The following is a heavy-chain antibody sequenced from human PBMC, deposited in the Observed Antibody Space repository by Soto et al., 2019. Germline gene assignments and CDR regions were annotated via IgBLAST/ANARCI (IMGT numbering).Heavy chain of an antibody. CDR2: ISGSGGST. Sequence: HPGGSLRLSCAASGFTFSSYAMSWVRQAPGKGLEWVSAISGSGGSTYYADSVKGRFTISRDNSKNTLYLQMNSLRAEDTAVYYCANGSWGPWCYYYYGMDVWGQGTTVTVSS. V-gene: IGHV3-23*01. CDR3: ANGSWGPWCYYYYGMDV. CDR1: GFTFSSYA. D-gene: IGHD3-10*01. J-gene: IGHJ6*02.